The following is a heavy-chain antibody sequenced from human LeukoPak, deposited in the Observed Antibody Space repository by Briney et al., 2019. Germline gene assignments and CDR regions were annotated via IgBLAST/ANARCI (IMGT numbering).Heavy chain of an antibody. D-gene: IGHD1-1*01. CDR3: ARVGVGTTALFDY. J-gene: IGHJ4*02. Sequence: GGSLRLSCGASDFTVISNYMTWVRQAPGKGLEWVSSISSSSSYIYYADSVKGRFTISRDNAKNSLYLQMSSLRAEDTAVYYCARVGVGTTALFDYWGQGALVTVSS. V-gene: IGHV3-21*01. CDR2: ISSSSSYI. CDR1: DFTVISNY.